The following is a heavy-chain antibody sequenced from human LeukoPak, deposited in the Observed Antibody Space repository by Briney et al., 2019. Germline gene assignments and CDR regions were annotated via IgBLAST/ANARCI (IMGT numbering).Heavy chain of an antibody. CDR2: IYYFGST. CDR3: ARMTCGGGTCWWFDP. V-gene: IGHV4-39*01. CDR1: GGSITSIHYY. D-gene: IGHD2-15*01. Sequence: SETLSLTCTVSGGSITSIHYYWGWIRQPPGKGLEWIGNIYYFGSTYYNPSLRSRITISVDTSKNQFSLKLSSVTAADTALYYCARMTCGGGTCWWFDPWGQGTLVTVSS. J-gene: IGHJ5*02.